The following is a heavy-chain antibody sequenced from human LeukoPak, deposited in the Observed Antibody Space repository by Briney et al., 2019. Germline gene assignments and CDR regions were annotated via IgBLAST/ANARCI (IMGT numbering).Heavy chain of an antibody. CDR2: IYYTGNT. V-gene: IGHV4-59*11. Sequence: PSETLSLTCTVSGGSITTHYWSWIRQPPGKGLEWIGYIYYTGNTNYNPSLKRRVTISVDTSNNQFSLKLTSVTAADTAVYYCARDRPYPNYGMDVWGQGTTVTVSS. CDR3: ARDRPYPNYGMDV. CDR1: GGSITTHY. J-gene: IGHJ6*02.